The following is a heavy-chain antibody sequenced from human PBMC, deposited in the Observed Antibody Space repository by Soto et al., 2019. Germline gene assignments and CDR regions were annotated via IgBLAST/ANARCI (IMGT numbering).Heavy chain of an antibody. CDR2: INHSGST. J-gene: IGHJ4*02. Sequence: SETLSLTCAVYGGSFSGYYWSWIRQPPGKGLEWIGEINHSGSTNYNPSLKSRVTISVDTSKNQFSLKLSSVTAADTAVYYCASTGSSWYVDSPFDYWGQGXLVTVSS. D-gene: IGHD6-13*01. CDR3: ASTGSSWYVDSPFDY. V-gene: IGHV4-34*01. CDR1: GGSFSGYY.